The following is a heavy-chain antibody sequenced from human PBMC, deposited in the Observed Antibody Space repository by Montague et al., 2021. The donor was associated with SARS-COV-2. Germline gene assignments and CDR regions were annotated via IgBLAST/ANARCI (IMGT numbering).Heavy chain of an antibody. Sequence: TLSLTCTVSGGSISSGSYYWSWIRQPAGKGLEWIGRIYTSGSTNYNPSLKSRVTISVDTSKNQFSLHPNSVTPEDTAVYYCARIPVGSKYYFDFWGQGTLVTVSS. J-gene: IGHJ4*02. D-gene: IGHD2-2*01. CDR3: ARIPVGSKYYFDF. V-gene: IGHV4-61*02. CDR2: IYTSGST. CDR1: GGSISSGSYY.